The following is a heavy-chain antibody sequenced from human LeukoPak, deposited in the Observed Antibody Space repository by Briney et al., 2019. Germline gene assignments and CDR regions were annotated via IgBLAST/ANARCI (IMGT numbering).Heavy chain of an antibody. CDR3: ARVPTTVTSYYYYGMDV. CDR1: GASISSSY. V-gene: IGHV4-59*01. CDR2: IYYSGST. D-gene: IGHD4-17*01. Sequence: SETLSLTCTVSGASISSSYWSWIRQPPGKGLEWIGYIYYSGSTNYNPSLKSRVTISVDTSKNQFSLKLSSVTAADTAVYYCARVPTTVTSYYYYGMDVWGQGTTVTVSS. J-gene: IGHJ6*02.